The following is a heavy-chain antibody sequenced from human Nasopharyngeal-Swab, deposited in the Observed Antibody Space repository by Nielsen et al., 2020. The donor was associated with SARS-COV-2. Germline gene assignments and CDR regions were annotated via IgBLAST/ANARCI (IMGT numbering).Heavy chain of an antibody. CDR2: ISSSGSTI. CDR1: GFTFSSYE. J-gene: IGHJ6*02. V-gene: IGHV3-48*03. CDR3: ARAKQWIQLWLPRYYYYGMDV. D-gene: IGHD5-18*01. Sequence: GGSLRLSCAASGFTFSSYEMNWVRQAPGKGLEWVSYISSSGSTIYYADSVNGRFTISRDNAKNSLYLQMNSLKAEDTAVYYCARAKQWIQLWLPRYYYYGMDVWGQGTTVTVSS.